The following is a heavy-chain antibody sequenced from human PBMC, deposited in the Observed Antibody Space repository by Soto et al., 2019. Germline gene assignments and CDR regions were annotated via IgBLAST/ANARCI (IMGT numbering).Heavy chain of an antibody. V-gene: IGHV3-30-3*01. CDR2: MSHDGSSS. CDR1: GFSFSNYA. J-gene: IGHJ4*02. Sequence: GGSLRLSCAASGFSFSNYAMHWVRQTPDKGLEWVAVMSHDGSSSFYADSVKGRFTISRDNAKNSVYLDMNSLSAEDTAVYYCARESEDLTSNFDYWGQGTLVTVSS. CDR3: ARESEDLTSNFDY.